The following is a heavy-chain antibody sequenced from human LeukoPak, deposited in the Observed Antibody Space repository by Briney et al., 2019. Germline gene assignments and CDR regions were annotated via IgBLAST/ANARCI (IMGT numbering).Heavy chain of an antibody. CDR1: GFTFEDYA. D-gene: IGHD2-2*01. Sequence: GGSLRLSCAASGFTFEDYAMHWVRQAPGKGLEWVSLISWDGGSTSYADSVKGRFTITRDNSKNSLYLQMNSLRTEDTALYYCANQPSTSRGLYFDFWGQGTLVTVSS. CDR3: ANQPSTSRGLYFDF. J-gene: IGHJ4*02. V-gene: IGHV3-43*01. CDR2: ISWDGGST.